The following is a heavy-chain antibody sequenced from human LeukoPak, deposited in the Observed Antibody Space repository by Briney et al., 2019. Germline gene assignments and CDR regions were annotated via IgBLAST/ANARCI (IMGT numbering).Heavy chain of an antibody. CDR1: GFMLSSYW. J-gene: IGHJ4*02. D-gene: IGHD1-26*01. CDR3: AREGSQSASGTYPGND. V-gene: IGHV3-7*01. Sequence: TGGSLRLSCAASGFMLSSYWMSWVRQAPGKGLEWVANIKQDGSEKYYVDSVKGRFTISRDNAKNSLFLQMNRLRAEDTAVYYCAREGSQSASGTYPGNDWGQGTLVTVSS. CDR2: IKQDGSEK.